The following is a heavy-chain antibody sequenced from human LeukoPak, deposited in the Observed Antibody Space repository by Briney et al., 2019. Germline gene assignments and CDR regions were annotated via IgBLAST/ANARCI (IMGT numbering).Heavy chain of an antibody. CDR3: AKGYSSSGVYFDY. CDR2: ISSSGSTI. J-gene: IGHJ4*02. D-gene: IGHD6-6*01. CDR1: GFTFSDYY. Sequence: GGSLRLSCAASGFTFSDYYMSWIRQAPGKGLEWVSYISSSGSTIYYADSVKGRFTISRDNAKNTLYLQMNSLRAEDTAVYYCAKGYSSSGVYFDYWGQGTLVTVSS. V-gene: IGHV3-11*04.